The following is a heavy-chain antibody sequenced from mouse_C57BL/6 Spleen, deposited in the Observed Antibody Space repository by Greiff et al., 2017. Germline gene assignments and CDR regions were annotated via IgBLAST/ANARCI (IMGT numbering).Heavy chain of an antibody. J-gene: IGHJ2*01. CDR2: IYPGSGST. CDR3: ARYYSKCDY. V-gene: IGHV1-55*01. CDR1: GYTFTSYW. D-gene: IGHD2-5*01. Sequence: VQLQQPGAELVKPGASVKMSCKASGYTFTSYWIHWVKQRPGQGLEWIGDIYPGSGSTNYNEKFTSKATLTVDTSSSTAYMQLSSLTSEDSAVYYYARYYSKCDYWGQGTTLTVSS.